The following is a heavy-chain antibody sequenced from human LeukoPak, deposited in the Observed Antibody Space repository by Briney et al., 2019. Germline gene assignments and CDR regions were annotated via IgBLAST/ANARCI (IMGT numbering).Heavy chain of an antibody. J-gene: IGHJ6*02. Sequence: MTSETLSLTCTVSGGSISSYYWSWIRQPPGKGLEWIGYIYCSGSTNYNPSLKSRVTISVDTSKNQFSLKLSSVTAADTAVYYCARGDTYYDILTGYVYYYGMDVWGQGTTVTVSS. CDR2: IYCSGST. V-gene: IGHV4-59*01. CDR3: ARGDTYYDILTGYVYYYGMDV. CDR1: GGSISSYY. D-gene: IGHD3-9*01.